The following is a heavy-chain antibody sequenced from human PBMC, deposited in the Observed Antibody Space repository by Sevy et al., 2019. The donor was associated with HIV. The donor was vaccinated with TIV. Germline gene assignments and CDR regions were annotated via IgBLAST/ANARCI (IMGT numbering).Heavy chain of an antibody. CDR3: ARLYSSSAVRGLDN. Sequence: GGSLRLSCAASGFTFGSYWMTWVRQAPGKGLEWVANIKEDGSGRFYVDSVRGRFTVSRDNAKKTLYLQMNNLRGEDTALYYCARLYSSSAVRGLDNWGQGALVTVSS. D-gene: IGHD4-4*01. J-gene: IGHJ4*02. V-gene: IGHV3-7*01. CDR2: IKEDGSGR. CDR1: GFTFGSYW.